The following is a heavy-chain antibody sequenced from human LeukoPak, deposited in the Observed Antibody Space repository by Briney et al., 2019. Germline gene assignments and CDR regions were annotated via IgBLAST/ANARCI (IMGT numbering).Heavy chain of an antibody. D-gene: IGHD5-18*01. CDR2: IKQDGSEK. CDR1: GFTFSSYW. CDR3: ARESGYSYGYRYYYYYGMDV. V-gene: IGHV3-7*01. Sequence: GGSLRLSCAASGFTFSSYWMSWVRQAPGKGLEWVANIKQDGSEKYYVDSVKGRFTISRDNAKNSLYLQMNSLRAEDTAVYYCARESGYSYGYRYYYYYGMDVWGQGTTVTVSS. J-gene: IGHJ6*02.